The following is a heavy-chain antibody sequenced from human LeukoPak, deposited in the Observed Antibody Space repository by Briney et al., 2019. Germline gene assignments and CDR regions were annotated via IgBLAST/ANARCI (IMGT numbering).Heavy chain of an antibody. V-gene: IGHV4-39*07. CDR3: TREDAVSSDDAFDL. CDR2: TYYSGRT. J-gene: IGHJ3*01. CDR1: GGSIRNSSYY. D-gene: IGHD6-19*01. Sequence: SETLSLTCTVSGGSIRNSSYYWGCIRQPPGKGLEWIGITYYSGRTYYNPSLKSRVSISVDTSKNQFSLKVNSVTAADTAMYYCTREDAVSSDDAFDLWGQGTMVTVS.